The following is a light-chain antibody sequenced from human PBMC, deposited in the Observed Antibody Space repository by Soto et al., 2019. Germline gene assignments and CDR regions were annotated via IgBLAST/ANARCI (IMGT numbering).Light chain of an antibody. J-gene: IGLJ2*01. CDR2: DVS. V-gene: IGLV2-11*01. CDR3: CSYAGSYTFVV. CDR1: SSDVGGYNY. Sequence: QSALTQPRSVSWSPGQSVTISCTGTSSDVGGYNYVSWYQQHPGKAPKLMIYDVSKRPSGVPDRFSGSKSGNTASLTISGLHAEDEADYYCCSYAGSYTFVVFGGGTKLTVL.